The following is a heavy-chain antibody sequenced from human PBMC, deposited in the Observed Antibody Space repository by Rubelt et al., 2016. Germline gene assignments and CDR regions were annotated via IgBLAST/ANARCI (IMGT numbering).Heavy chain of an antibody. CDR1: GFTFSNYG. CDR3: TTTGV. Sequence: QVQLVQSGGGVVQPGRSLRLSCAASGFTFSNYGMHWVRQAPGKGLEWVAVIWYAGSNKLYADSVKGRLTIARDNSKNTLYLQMNSLRAEDTAVYYGTTTGVWGQGTTVTVSS. J-gene: IGHJ6*02. D-gene: IGHD3-10*01. V-gene: IGHV3-33*01. CDR2: IWYAGSNK.